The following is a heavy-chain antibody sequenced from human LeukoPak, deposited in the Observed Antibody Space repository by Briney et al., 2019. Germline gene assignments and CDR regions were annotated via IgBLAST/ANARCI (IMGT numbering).Heavy chain of an antibody. CDR2: ISAYNGNT. CDR1: GYTFTGYG. V-gene: IGHV1-18*01. D-gene: IGHD2-8*01. CDR3: AGSLGYCTSNVCYLKY. J-gene: IGHJ4*02. Sequence: ASVKVSCKASGYTFTGYGISWVRQAPGQGLEWMGWISAYNGNTNYAQKLQGRVTMTTDTYTNTAYMELRSLRSDDTAVYYCAGSLGYCTSNVCYLKYWGQGTLVTVSS.